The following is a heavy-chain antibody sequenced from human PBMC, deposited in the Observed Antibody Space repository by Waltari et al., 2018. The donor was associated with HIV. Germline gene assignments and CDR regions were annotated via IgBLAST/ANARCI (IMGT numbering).Heavy chain of an antibody. D-gene: IGHD3-16*02. Sequence: QVQLQESGPGLVKPSETLSLTCTVSGGSISSYYWSWIRQPPGKGLEWIGYSYYSGSTNYNPALKSRVTISVDTSKNQFSLKLSSVTAADTAVYYCACGYDYVWGSYRRGWFDPWGQGTLVTVSS. V-gene: IGHV4-59*01. CDR1: GGSISSYY. CDR2: SYYSGST. J-gene: IGHJ5*02. CDR3: ACGYDYVWGSYRRGWFDP.